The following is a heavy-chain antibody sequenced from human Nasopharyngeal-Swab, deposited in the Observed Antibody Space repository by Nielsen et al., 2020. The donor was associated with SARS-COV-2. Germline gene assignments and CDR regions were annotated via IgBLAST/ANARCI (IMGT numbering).Heavy chain of an antibody. J-gene: IGHJ4*02. CDR2: IRQDESEK. V-gene: IGHV3-7*01. Sequence: LSLTCEASGFTFSPYWMSWVRQAPGQGLAWGANIRQDESEKYYVDSGTGRFTISRDNAKNSLFLQMNSPRVADTAVYYCARLLEVGGTPLDYWGQGTLVSVSS. CDR1: GFTFSPYW. CDR3: ARLLEVGGTPLDY. D-gene: IGHD6-19*01.